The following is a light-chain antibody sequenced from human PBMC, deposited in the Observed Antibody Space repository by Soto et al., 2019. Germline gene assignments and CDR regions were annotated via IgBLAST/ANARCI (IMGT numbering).Light chain of an antibody. V-gene: IGLV2-14*01. CDR2: EVS. Sequence: QSALTQPASVSGSPGQSMTISCTGTSSDVGYYNYVSWFQEHPGKAPKLMIYEVSNRPSGVANRFSGSKSGNTASLTISGLQAEDEADYYCSSYTASSTYVFGTGTKVTVL. CDR3: SSYTASSTYV. CDR1: SSDVGYYNY. J-gene: IGLJ1*01.